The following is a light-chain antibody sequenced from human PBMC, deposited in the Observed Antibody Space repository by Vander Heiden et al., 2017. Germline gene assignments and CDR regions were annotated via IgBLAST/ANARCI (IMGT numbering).Light chain of an antibody. Sequence: EIVLTQSPATLSLSPGERDTLSCRASQSVGSYLAWYQQKPGQAPRLLIYDASNRATGIPARFSGSGSGTDFTLTISSLEPEDFAVYYCQQRGNWPLTFGGGTKVEIK. CDR1: QSVGSY. CDR2: DAS. J-gene: IGKJ4*01. CDR3: QQRGNWPLT. V-gene: IGKV3-11*01.